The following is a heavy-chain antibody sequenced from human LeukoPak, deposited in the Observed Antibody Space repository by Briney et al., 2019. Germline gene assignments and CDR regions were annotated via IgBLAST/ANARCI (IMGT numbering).Heavy chain of an antibody. V-gene: IGHV3-21*01. CDR1: GFTFSSYS. CDR2: MSSSSSYI. D-gene: IGHD6-19*01. CDR3: ARDPFYSSGWSGGYYYYGMDV. Sequence: PGGSLRLSCAASGFTFSSYSMNWVRQAPGKGLEWVSSMSSSSSYIYYADSVKGRFTISRDNAKNSLYLQMNSLRAEDTAVYYCARDPFYSSGWSGGYYYYGMDVWGQGTTVTVSS. J-gene: IGHJ6*02.